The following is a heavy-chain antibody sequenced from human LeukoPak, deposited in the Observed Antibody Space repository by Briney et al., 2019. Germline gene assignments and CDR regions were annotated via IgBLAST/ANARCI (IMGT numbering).Heavy chain of an antibody. V-gene: IGHV3-7*01. CDR1: GFTFSSYG. Sequence: PGGSLRLSCAASGFTFSSYGMSWVRQAPGKGLEWVANIKQDGSEKYYVDSVKGRFTISRDNAKNSLYLQMNSLRAEDTAVYYCARDRGPILTGYGYFDYWGQGTLVTVSS. CDR3: ARDRGPILTGYGYFDY. D-gene: IGHD3-9*01. J-gene: IGHJ4*02. CDR2: IKQDGSEK.